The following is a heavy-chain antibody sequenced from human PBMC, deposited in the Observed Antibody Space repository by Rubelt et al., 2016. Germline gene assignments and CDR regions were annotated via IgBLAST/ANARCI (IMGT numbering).Heavy chain of an antibody. CDR2: IYYGGST. V-gene: IGHV4-39*02. CDR3: ARDTKYGDYYFDL. D-gene: IGHD2-21*02. Sequence: QLQLQESGPGLVKPSETLSLTCTVSGGSISSGNYYWGWIRQPPGKGLEWIGSIYYGGSTSYNPSLTSRVTFSVDTSKNQISRKLGSVTAADTAVDYCARDTKYGDYYFDLWGQGTLVTVSS. J-gene: IGHJ4*02. CDR1: GGSISSGNYY.